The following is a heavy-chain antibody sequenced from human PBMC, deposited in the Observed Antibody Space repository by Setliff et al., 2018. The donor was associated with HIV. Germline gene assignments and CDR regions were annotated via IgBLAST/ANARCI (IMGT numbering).Heavy chain of an antibody. J-gene: IGHJ6*03. V-gene: IGHV3-7*01. D-gene: IGHD3-3*01. Sequence: PGGSLRLSCAASGFTFSSSWMTWVRQAPGKGLEWVADTKPDGSETYYEDSVKGRFTISRDNAKNSLYLQMNSLRPEDTAVYYCAREPGDDSDFWSDYQYYMDVWGKGTTVTVSS. CDR3: AREPGDDSDFWSDYQYYMDV. CDR1: GFTFSSSW. CDR2: TKPDGSET.